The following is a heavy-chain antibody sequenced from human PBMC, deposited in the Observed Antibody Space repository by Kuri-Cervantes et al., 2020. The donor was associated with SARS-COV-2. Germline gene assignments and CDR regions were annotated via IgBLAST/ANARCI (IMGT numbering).Heavy chain of an antibody. D-gene: IGHD3/OR15-3a*01. CDR2: IYHSGST. V-gene: IGHV4-38-2*02. CDR1: GDSIKSGYF. Sequence: ESLKISCAVSGDSIKSGYFWGWIRQPPGKPMEWIASIYHSGSTYYNPSLQSRVTISVDKSKNQFSLKMNSLTAADTAVYYCARDGKDFWTYYHMDVWGKGTTVTVSS. CDR3: ARDGKDFWTYYHMDV. J-gene: IGHJ6*03.